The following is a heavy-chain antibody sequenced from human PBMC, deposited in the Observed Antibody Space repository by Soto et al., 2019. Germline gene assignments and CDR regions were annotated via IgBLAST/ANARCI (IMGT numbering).Heavy chain of an antibody. Sequence: EVQLVESGGGLVKPGGFLRLSCAASGFTFSSYSMNWVRQAPGKGLEWVSSISSSSSYIYYADSVKGRFTISRDNAKNSLYLQMNSLRAEDTAVYYCARGGYSSGRDAFDIWGQGTMVTVSS. CDR1: GFTFSSYS. CDR3: ARGGYSSGRDAFDI. CDR2: ISSSSSYI. J-gene: IGHJ3*02. D-gene: IGHD6-19*01. V-gene: IGHV3-21*01.